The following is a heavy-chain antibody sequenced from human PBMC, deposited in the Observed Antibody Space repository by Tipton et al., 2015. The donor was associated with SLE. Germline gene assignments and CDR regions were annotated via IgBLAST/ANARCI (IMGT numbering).Heavy chain of an antibody. D-gene: IGHD6-13*01. J-gene: IGHJ6*02. V-gene: IGHV4-4*07. Sequence: GLVKPSETLSLTCTVSGGSISSYYWSWIRQPAGKGLEWIGCIYTSGSTNYNPSLKSRVTMSVDTSKNQFSLKLSSVTAADTAVYYCASRIAADPYYYGMDVWGQGTTVTVSS. CDR2: IYTSGST. CDR1: GGSISSYY. CDR3: ASRIAADPYYYGMDV.